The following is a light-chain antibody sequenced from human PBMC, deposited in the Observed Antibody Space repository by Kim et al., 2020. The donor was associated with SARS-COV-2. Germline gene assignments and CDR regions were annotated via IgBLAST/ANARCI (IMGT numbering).Light chain of an antibody. CDR1: QVFNSA. CDR3: QQVNNYPIT. Sequence: ASVGDIVTITCRASQVFNSALAWYQQKPGTAPNLLIYAASTLQTGVPSRFSGSGSGTEFTLTISSLQPEDFATYYCQQVNNYPITFGQGTRLEIK. CDR2: AAS. V-gene: IGKV1-9*01. J-gene: IGKJ5*01.